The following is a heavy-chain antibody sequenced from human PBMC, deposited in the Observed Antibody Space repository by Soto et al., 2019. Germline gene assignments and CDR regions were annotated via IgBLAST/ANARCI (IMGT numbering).Heavy chain of an antibody. V-gene: IGHV3-30*18. CDR1: GFTFSSYG. D-gene: IGHD1-7*01. CDR2: ISYDGCNK. CDR3: AKDLLRFSPDLGHTHKTGTTGPSWFDP. Sequence: QVQLVESGGGVVQPGRSLRLSCAASGFTFSSYGMHWVRQAPGKGLEWVAVISYDGCNKYYADSVKGRFTISRDNSKNTLYLQMNSLRAEDTAVYYCAKDLLRFSPDLGHTHKTGTTGPSWFDPWGQGTLVTVSS. J-gene: IGHJ5*02.